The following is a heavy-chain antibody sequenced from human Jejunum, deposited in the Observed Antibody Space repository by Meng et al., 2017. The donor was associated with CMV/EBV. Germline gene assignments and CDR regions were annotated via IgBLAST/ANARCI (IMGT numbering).Heavy chain of an antibody. J-gene: IGHJ6*02. D-gene: IGHD3-16*01. CDR3: AKEGMLYGMDV. V-gene: IGHV1-46*01. CDR2: INPRIGFGNS. CDR1: GKTFTDHY. Sequence: SGKTFTDHYIQVVRQAPGQGLEWMANINPRIGFGNSKYAQKFQERLTMTRDTSTNTVYMELRSLTSEDTAIYYCAKEGMLYGMDVWGQGTMVTVSS.